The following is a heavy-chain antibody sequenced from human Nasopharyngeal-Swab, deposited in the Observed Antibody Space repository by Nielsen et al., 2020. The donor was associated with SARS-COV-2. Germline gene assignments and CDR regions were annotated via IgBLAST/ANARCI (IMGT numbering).Heavy chain of an antibody. CDR1: GGTFSSYA. V-gene: IGHV1-69*13. Sequence: SVKVSCKASGGTFSSYAISWVRQAPGQGLEWMGGIIPIFGTANYAQKFQGRVTITADESTSTAYMELSSLRSEDTAVYYCATYSGSYSGVDYYYGMDVWGQGTTV. D-gene: IGHD1-26*01. CDR3: ATYSGSYSGVDYYYGMDV. CDR2: IIPIFGTA. J-gene: IGHJ6*02.